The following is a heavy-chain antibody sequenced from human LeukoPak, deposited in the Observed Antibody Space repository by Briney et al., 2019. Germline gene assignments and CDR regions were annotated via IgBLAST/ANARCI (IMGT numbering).Heavy chain of an antibody. CDR1: GGSISSYY. CDR2: IYTSGSP. J-gene: IGHJ2*01. D-gene: IGHD3-22*01. CDR3: ARGYDGSGYYYRNWYFDL. V-gene: IGHV4-4*07. Sequence: KPSETLSLTCTVSGGSISSYYWSWIRQPAGKGLEWIGRIYTSGSPNYNPSLKRRVTISVDPSKNQFSLKLSSVTAADTAVYYCARGYDGSGYYYRNWYFDLWGRGTLVTVSS.